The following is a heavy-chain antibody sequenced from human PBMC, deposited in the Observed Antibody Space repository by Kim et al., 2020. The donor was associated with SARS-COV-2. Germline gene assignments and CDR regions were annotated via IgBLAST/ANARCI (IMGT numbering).Heavy chain of an antibody. J-gene: IGHJ6*02. Sequence: SRKGRFTNSRDNSKNTVYLQMNSLRAEETAVYYCARDRDGYSYGSSGMDVWGQGTTVTVSS. CDR3: ARDRDGYSYGSSGMDV. D-gene: IGHD5-18*01. V-gene: IGHV3-30*07.